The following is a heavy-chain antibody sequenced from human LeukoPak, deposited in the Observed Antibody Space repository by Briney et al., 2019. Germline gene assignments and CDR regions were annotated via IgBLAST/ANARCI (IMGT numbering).Heavy chain of an antibody. CDR1: GYTFTGYY. D-gene: IGHD2-2*01. J-gene: IGHJ4*02. CDR2: INPNSGGT. CDR3: ARLRIVVVPAAKGRYFDY. Sequence: ASVKVSCKASGYTFTGYYMQWVRQAPGQGLEWMGWINPNSGGTNYAQKFQGRVTMTRDTSISTAYMELSRLRSDDTAVYYCARLRIVVVPAAKGRYFDYWGQGTLVTVSS. V-gene: IGHV1-2*02.